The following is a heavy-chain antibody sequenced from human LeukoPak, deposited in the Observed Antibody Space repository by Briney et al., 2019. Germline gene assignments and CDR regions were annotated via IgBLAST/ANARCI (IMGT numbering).Heavy chain of an antibody. Sequence: ASVKVSCKASGFTFTHYGISWVRQAPGQGLEWMGWISAYNGDTKYTQNFQGRVTMTTDSSTSTAYMELRSLTSDDTAVYYCARDFSNTSGFKVVVDYWGQGTLVTVSS. J-gene: IGHJ4*02. V-gene: IGHV1-18*01. D-gene: IGHD3-22*01. CDR1: GFTFTHYG. CDR2: ISAYNGDT. CDR3: ARDFSNTSGFKVVVDY.